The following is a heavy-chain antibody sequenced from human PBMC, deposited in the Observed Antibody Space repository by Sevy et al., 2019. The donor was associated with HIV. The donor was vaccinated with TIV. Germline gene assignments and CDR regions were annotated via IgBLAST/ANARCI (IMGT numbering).Heavy chain of an antibody. D-gene: IGHD2-8*01. J-gene: IGHJ4*02. Sequence: GGSLRLSCAASVFTFSKYSMSWVRQPPGKGLEWVSTLSFGCGEINYADSVKGRFTISRDNSKSSVYLQMNNLRPEDTAVYYCAREGCTKPHDYWGQGTLVIVSS. CDR3: AREGCTKPHDY. V-gene: IGHV3-23*01. CDR2: LSFGCGEI. CDR1: VFTFSKYS.